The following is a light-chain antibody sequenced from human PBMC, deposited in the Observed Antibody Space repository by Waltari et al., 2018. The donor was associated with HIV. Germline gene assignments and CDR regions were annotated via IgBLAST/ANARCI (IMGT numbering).Light chain of an antibody. CDR1: RSVLYSSNNENF. CDR2: GAS. CDR3: QQYYSTPT. V-gene: IGKV4-1*01. Sequence: DIVLTQSPETLSVSLGERAAVHCKSKRSVLYSSNNENFFGWYQHRPGQPPRLLFSGASIRASGVPARFSASGSETDFTLTIDDLQPDDLAVYFCQQYYSTPTFG. J-gene: IGKJ3*01.